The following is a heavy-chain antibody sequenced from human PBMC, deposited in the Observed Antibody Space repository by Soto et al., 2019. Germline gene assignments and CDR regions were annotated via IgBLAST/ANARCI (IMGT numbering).Heavy chain of an antibody. J-gene: IGHJ4*02. CDR1: GFTFGNNY. V-gene: IGHV3-53*01. CDR2: IYSTGTT. D-gene: IGHD3-10*01. CDR3: AKDVRGSGSHDNSVGY. Sequence: EVQLVESGGGLIQPGGSLKLSCAASGFTFGNNYMSWVRQAPGKGLEWVSLIYSTGTTKYADSVKGRFTVSRDNAKNTLYLQMNSLRAEDTAVYYCAKDVRGSGSHDNSVGYWGPGTLVNVSS.